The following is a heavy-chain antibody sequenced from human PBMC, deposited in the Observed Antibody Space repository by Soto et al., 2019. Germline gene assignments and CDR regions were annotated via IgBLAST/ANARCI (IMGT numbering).Heavy chain of an antibody. D-gene: IGHD1-20*01. Sequence: SETLSLTCAVYGGAFRGYYWSWIRQPPGKGLEWLGEINDSGSSNYNPSLKSRVTMSVDTSKNQVSLKLSSVTAADTAVYYCARTRITSTAATFDPWGQGTLVTVSS. CDR3: ARTRITSTAATFDP. CDR1: GGAFRGYY. V-gene: IGHV4-34*01. J-gene: IGHJ5*02. CDR2: INDSGSS.